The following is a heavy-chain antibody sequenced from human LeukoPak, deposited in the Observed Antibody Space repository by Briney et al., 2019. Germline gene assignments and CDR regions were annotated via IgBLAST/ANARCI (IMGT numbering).Heavy chain of an antibody. D-gene: IGHD3-22*01. Sequence: GGSLRLSCAASGFTFSNYWMSWVRQAPGKGLEWVANIEQDESEKYYVDSVKGRFTISRDNAKNSLYLQMNSLRTEDTAVYYCARDGGLITMIVVVINAFDIWGQGTMVTVSS. CDR2: IEQDESEK. CDR1: GFTFSNYW. J-gene: IGHJ3*02. V-gene: IGHV3-7*01. CDR3: ARDGGLITMIVVVINAFDI.